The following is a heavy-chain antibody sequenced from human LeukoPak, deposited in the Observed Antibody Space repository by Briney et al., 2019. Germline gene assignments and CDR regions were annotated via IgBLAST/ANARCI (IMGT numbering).Heavy chain of an antibody. CDR3: ARDPVGDYGDY. Sequence: PSETLSLTCAVSGHSISSGYYWGWIRQPPGKGLGWIGSIFHSGSTYYNPSLKSRVTISVDTSKNQFSLKLSSVTAADTAVYYCARDPVGDYGDYWGQGTLVTVSS. D-gene: IGHD4-17*01. CDR1: GHSISSGYY. CDR2: IFHSGST. V-gene: IGHV4-38-2*02. J-gene: IGHJ4*02.